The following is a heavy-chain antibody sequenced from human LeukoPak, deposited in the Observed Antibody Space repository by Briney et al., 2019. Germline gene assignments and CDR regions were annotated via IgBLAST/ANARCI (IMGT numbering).Heavy chain of an antibody. D-gene: IGHD3-10*01. Sequence: GLSLRLSCEASGFTFSGYWMSWVRQAPGSGLEWVADINEDGTTIYYVNSVKGRLNISRDNAKNSLSLQWYTLRAGDTAVYNCARWSYVSGTWFLDYWGQGTLVTVSS. CDR3: ARWSYVSGTWFLDY. CDR2: INEDGTTI. V-gene: IGHV3-7*03. CDR1: GFTFSGYW. J-gene: IGHJ4*02.